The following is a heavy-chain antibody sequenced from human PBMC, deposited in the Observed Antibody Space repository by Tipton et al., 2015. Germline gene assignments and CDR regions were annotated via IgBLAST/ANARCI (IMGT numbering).Heavy chain of an antibody. CDR2: IQYSGGT. V-gene: IGHV4-59*01. Sequence: TLSLTCTVSSDSINKYYWSWIRQPPGKELQWIGYIQYSGGTNYNPSLESRVSMSVDTSKTQFSLEMRSVTATDTAVYYCARAEYSSSWYMIHFDSWGQGSLVTVSS. J-gene: IGHJ4*02. D-gene: IGHD6-13*01. CDR3: ARAEYSSSWYMIHFDS. CDR1: SDSINKYY.